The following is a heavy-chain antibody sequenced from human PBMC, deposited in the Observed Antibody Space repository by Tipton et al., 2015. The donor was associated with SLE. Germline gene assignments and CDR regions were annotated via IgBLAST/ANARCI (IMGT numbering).Heavy chain of an antibody. V-gene: IGHV3-21*01. CDR1: GFTFSSYS. CDR2: ISSSSSYI. Sequence: SLRLSCAASGFTFSSYSMNWVRQAPGKGLEWVSSISSSSSYIYYADSVKGRFTISRDNAKNSLYLQMNSLRAEDTAVYYCARGFPRQWLVPGYFDYWGQGTLVTVSS. D-gene: IGHD6-19*01. CDR3: ARGFPRQWLVPGYFDY. J-gene: IGHJ4*02.